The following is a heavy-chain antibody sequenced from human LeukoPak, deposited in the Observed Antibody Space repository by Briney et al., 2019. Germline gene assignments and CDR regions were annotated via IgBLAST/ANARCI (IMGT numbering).Heavy chain of an antibody. Sequence: PGGSMRLSCAASGITFSSYDMSWVRQAPGKGLEWVSVISGSGGSTYYADSVKGRFTISRDNSKNTLYLQMNSLRAEDTAVYYCAKGSHVGAITPFDYWGQGTLVTVSS. D-gene: IGHD1-26*01. V-gene: IGHV3-23*01. CDR2: ISGSGGST. CDR1: GITFSSYD. CDR3: AKGSHVGAITPFDY. J-gene: IGHJ4*02.